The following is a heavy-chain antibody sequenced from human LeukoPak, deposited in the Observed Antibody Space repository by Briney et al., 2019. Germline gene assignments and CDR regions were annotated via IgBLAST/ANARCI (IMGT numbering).Heavy chain of an antibody. CDR3: ARALRYDTRGFDY. CDR2: IYHSGTT. Sequence: PSQTLSLTCTVSGGSLSINGSCWSWIRQPPGKGLEWMGYIYHSGTTVYKPSLKSRVTMSVDTPKNHVSLRLNSVTAADTAVYYCARALRYDTRGFDYWGQGILVTVSS. D-gene: IGHD3-22*01. J-gene: IGHJ4*02. CDR1: GGSLSINGSC. V-gene: IGHV4-30-2*01.